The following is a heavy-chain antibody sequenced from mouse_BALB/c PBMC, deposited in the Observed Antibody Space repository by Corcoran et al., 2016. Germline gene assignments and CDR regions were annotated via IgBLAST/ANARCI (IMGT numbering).Heavy chain of an antibody. Sequence: EVQLQQSGPELVKPGASMKISCKASGYSFTGYTMNWVKQSHGKNLDRIGLINPYHGGTSYNQKFKGKATLTVDKSSSTAYMELLSLTSEDSAVYYCARGYGNYEGWYVDVWGAGTTVTVSS. V-gene: IGHV1-18*01. CDR3: ARGYGNYEGWYVDV. D-gene: IGHD2-10*02. CDR2: INPYHGGT. CDR1: GYSFTGYT. J-gene: IGHJ1*01.